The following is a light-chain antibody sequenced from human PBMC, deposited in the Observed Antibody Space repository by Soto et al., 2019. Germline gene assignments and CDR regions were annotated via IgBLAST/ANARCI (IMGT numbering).Light chain of an antibody. CDR3: QHYNSYSIT. V-gene: IGKV1-5*03. CDR1: QSISSW. Sequence: DIQMTQSPSTLSASVGDRVTITCRASQSISSWLAWYQQKPGKAPKLLIYKASSLESGVPSRFSGRGSGTEFTLTISSLQPDDFATYYCQHYNSYSITFGQGTRLEIK. CDR2: KAS. J-gene: IGKJ5*01.